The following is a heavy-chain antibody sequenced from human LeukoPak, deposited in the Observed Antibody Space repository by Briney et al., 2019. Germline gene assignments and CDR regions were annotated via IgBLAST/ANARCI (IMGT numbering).Heavy chain of an antibody. CDR1: GFTFSSYW. J-gene: IGHJ4*02. CDR2: IKQDGSEK. V-gene: IGHV3-7*03. Sequence: PGGSLRLSCAASGFTFSSYWMSWVRQAPGKGLEWVANIKQDGSEKYYVDSVKGRFTISRDNAKNSLYLQMNSLRAEDTAVYYCATPPWVRMAKNINDYRGQGTLVTVSS. CDR3: ATPPWVRMAKNINDY. D-gene: IGHD5-24*01.